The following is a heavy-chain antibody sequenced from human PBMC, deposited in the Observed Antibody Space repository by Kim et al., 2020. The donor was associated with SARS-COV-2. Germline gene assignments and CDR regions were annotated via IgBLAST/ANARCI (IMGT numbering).Heavy chain of an antibody. D-gene: IGHD6-19*01. V-gene: IGHV4-30-4*01. CDR1: GGSISSGDYY. CDR2: IYYSGST. J-gene: IGHJ4*02. CDR3: ARGEQWLVVNY. Sequence: SETLSLTCTVSGGSISSGDYYWSWIRQPPGKGLEWIGYIYYSGSTYYNPSLKSRVTISVDTSKNQFSLKLSSVTAADTAVYYCARGEQWLVVNYWGQGTLVTVSS.